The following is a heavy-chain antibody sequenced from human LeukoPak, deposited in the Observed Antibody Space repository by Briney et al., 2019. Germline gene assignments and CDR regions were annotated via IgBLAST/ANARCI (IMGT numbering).Heavy chain of an antibody. Sequence: PSETLSLTCSVSGGSISSYYWSWIRQPPGKGLEWIGYIYYSGSTNYNPSLKSRVTISIDTSKNQISLKLSSVTAADTAVYYCARGGYSYGYELDYWGQGTLVTVSS. J-gene: IGHJ4*02. CDR2: IYYSGST. CDR3: ARGGYSYGYELDY. V-gene: IGHV4-59*01. D-gene: IGHD5-18*01. CDR1: GGSISSYY.